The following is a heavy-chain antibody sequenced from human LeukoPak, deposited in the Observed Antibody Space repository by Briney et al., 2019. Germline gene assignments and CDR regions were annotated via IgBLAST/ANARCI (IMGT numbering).Heavy chain of an antibody. CDR3: ARDRGYCSGGSCYTVD. D-gene: IGHD2-15*01. J-gene: IGHJ4*02. Sequence: GSSVKVSCKASGGTFSSYTISWVRQAPGQGLEWMGRIIPILGIASYAQKFQGRVTITADESTSTAYMELSSLRSEDTAVYYCARDRGYCSGGSCYTVDWGQGTLVTVSS. V-gene: IGHV1-69*04. CDR1: GGTFSSYT. CDR2: IIPILGIA.